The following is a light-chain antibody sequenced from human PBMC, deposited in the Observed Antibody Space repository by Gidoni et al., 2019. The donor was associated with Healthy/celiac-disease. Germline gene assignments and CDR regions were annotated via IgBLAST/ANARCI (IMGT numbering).Light chain of an antibody. Sequence: QSVLTQPPSASGTPGQRGTISCSGSSSNIGSTTVNWYPQLPGTAPKLLIYSNNQRPSGVPDRFSGSKSGTSASLAISGLQSEDEADDYCAAWDDSLNGYVVFGGWTKLTVL. J-gene: IGLJ2*01. CDR1: SSNIGSTT. CDR2: SNN. CDR3: AAWDDSLNGYVV. V-gene: IGLV1-44*01.